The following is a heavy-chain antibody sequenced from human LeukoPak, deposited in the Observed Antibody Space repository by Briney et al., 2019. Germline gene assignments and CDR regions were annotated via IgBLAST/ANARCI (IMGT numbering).Heavy chain of an antibody. CDR1: GFTVSSNY. CDR2: IYSGDST. CDR3: ARAEWGVSGRGTNYYYYYYMDV. V-gene: IGHV3-53*01. Sequence: GGSLRLSCAASGFTVSSNYMSWVRQAPGKGLEWVSVIYSGDSTHYADSVKGRFTISRDNSKNTLYLQMNSLRAEDTAVYYCARAEWGVSGRGTNYYYYYYMDVWGKGTTVTVSS. J-gene: IGHJ6*03. D-gene: IGHD2-15*01.